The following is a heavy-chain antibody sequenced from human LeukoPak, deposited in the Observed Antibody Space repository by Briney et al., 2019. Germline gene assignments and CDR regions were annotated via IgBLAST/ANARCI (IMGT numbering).Heavy chain of an antibody. CDR1: GFSFSGYW. Sequence: PGGSLRLYCEASGFSFSGYWMSWVRQAPGQGLEWVANIKQDESEEYYVDSVKGRFTISRDNAKNSLYLQINSLRVEDTAVYFCARDKKDYDFWSGYLSYYYYMDVWGKGTTATVSS. CDR2: IKQDESEE. CDR3: ARDKKDYDFWSGYLSYYYYMDV. V-gene: IGHV3-7*01. J-gene: IGHJ6*03. D-gene: IGHD3-3*01.